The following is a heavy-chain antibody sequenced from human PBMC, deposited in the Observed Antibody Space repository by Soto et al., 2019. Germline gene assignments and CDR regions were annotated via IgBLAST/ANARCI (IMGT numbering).Heavy chain of an antibody. Sequence: GASVKVSCKASGYTFTSYDINWVRQATGQGLEWMGWMNPNSGNTVYAQKFQGRVTMTRNTSISTAYMELSSLRSEDSAVYFCARERTRGFAPWGHGTLVTVSS. CDR1: GYTFTSYD. V-gene: IGHV1-8*01. CDR3: ARERTRGFAP. J-gene: IGHJ5*02. CDR2: MNPNSGNT.